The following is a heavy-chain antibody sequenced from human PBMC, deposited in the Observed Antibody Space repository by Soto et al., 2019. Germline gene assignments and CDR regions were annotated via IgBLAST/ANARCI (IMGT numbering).Heavy chain of an antibody. Sequence: SETLSLTCTVSGGSISSYEWSWIRQPPGKGLEWIGYIYYSGSTNYNPSLKNRVTISVDTSKNQFSLKLSSVTAADTAVYYCARDRRYSGYDTTVTNGRYYYGMDVWGQGTTFTVSS. CDR3: ARDRRYSGYDTTVTNGRYYYGMDV. V-gene: IGHV4-59*01. CDR2: IYYSGST. CDR1: GGSISSYE. D-gene: IGHD5-12*01. J-gene: IGHJ6*02.